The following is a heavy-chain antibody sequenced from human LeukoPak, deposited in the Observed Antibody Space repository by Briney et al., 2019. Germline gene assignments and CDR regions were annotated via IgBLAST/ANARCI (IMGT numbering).Heavy chain of an antibody. Sequence: PSETLSLTCTVSGGSISSYYWSWIRLTPGKGLEWIGYIYYTGSTNYNPSLKSRVTISVDTSKSQFSLKLSSVTAADTAVYYCAKLGYPDYWGQGTLVTVSS. CDR2: IYYTGST. J-gene: IGHJ4*02. CDR1: GGSISSYY. D-gene: IGHD5-18*01. V-gene: IGHV4-59*01. CDR3: AKLGYPDY.